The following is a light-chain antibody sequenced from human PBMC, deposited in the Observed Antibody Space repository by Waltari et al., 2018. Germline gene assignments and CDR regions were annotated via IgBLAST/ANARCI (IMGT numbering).Light chain of an antibody. V-gene: IGLV8-61*01. CDR2: TAN. CDR1: SGSVSTTSY. J-gene: IGLJ3*02. CDR3: ALYMGSGIWV. Sequence: QTVVTQEPSLSVSPGGTVTLPCTLSSGSVSTTSYATWYQQTPGQPPRTLGYTANARSSGVPDRFSGSILGNKAALTITGAQADDESDYYCALYMGSGIWVFGGGTKLTVL.